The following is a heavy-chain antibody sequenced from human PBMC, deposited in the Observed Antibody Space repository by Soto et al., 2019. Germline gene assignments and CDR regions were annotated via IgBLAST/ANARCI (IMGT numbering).Heavy chain of an antibody. CDR3: ARGKPSGYRFGPRNFFYYGLDV. J-gene: IGHJ6*02. CDR2: VHPSGST. CDR1: SAYLGDLY. V-gene: IGHV4-34*01. Sequence: PSETLSVTCAVFSAYLGDLYWAWVRQSPDKGLEWIGEVHPSGSTDYNPSLKSRLTLSLATSKNQFSLKVASVTAADTAVYFCARGKPSGYRFGPRNFFYYGLDVWGPGTTVTVS. D-gene: IGHD5-18*01.